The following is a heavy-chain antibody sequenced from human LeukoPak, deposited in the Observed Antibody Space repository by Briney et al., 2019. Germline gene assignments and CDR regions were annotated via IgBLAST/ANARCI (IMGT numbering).Heavy chain of an antibody. D-gene: IGHD6-6*01. V-gene: IGHV4-59*01. CDR2: MYYSGST. CDR1: GGSIGSYY. Sequence: SETLSLTCTVSGGSIGSYYLNWIRQPPGKGLEWIGYMYYSGSTHYNPSLKSQVTMSVDTPKNQFSLKLSSVTAADTAVYYCARSSPPGAARQLDYWGQGTLVTVSS. CDR3: ARSSPPGAARQLDY. J-gene: IGHJ4*02.